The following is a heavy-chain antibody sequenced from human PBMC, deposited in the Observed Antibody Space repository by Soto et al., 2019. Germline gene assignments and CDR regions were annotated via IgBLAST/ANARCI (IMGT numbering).Heavy chain of an antibody. V-gene: IGHV4-34*01. Sequence: QVQLQQWGAGLLKPSETLSLTCAVYGGSFSGYYWSWIRQPPGKGLEWIGEINHSGSTNYNPSLKSRVTISVDTSKNQFSLKLSSVTAADTAVYYCATGPNLNYYDSSGYLDYWGQGTLVTVSS. D-gene: IGHD3-22*01. CDR1: GGSFSGYY. CDR2: INHSGST. CDR3: ATGPNLNYYDSSGYLDY. J-gene: IGHJ4*02.